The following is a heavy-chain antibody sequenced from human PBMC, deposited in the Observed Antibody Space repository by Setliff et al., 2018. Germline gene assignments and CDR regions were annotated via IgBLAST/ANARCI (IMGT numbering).Heavy chain of an antibody. V-gene: IGHV3-23*01. CDR1: RFTFSVYV. CDR2: ITGIGGGT. D-gene: IGHD3-9*01. J-gene: IGHJ4*02. CDR3: AKELSLAYGND. Sequence: GGSLRLSCTASRFTFSVYVMAWVRQAPGKGLEWVSSITGIGGGTYYADSVKGRFIVSRDNSKNTLYLQMNSLRVDDTAIYYCAKELSLAYGNDWGLGTLVTVSS.